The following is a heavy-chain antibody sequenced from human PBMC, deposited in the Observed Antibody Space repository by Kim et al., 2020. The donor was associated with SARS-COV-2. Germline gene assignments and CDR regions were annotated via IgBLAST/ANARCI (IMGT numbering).Heavy chain of an antibody. J-gene: IGHJ4*02. CDR3: AKSLNRWLGFDY. Sequence: YYADSVKGRFTISRDNSKNTLYLQMNSLRAEDTAVYYCAKSLNRWLGFDYWGQGTLVTVSS. D-gene: IGHD6-19*01. V-gene: IGHV3-23*01.